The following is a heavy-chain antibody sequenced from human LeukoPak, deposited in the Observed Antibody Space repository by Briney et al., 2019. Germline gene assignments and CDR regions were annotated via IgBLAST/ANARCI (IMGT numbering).Heavy chain of an antibody. J-gene: IGHJ4*02. D-gene: IGHD6-13*01. CDR1: GFTFSRYG. V-gene: IGHV3-7*01. CDR2: IKQDGSER. Sequence: GGSLRLSCAACGFTFSRYGMHWVRQAPGRGLEWVANIKQDGSERYYVDSVKGRFTITRDNAKNSLSLQMNSLKVEDTAVYYCVRAIAAAASYWGQGTLVTVSS. CDR3: VRAIAAAASY.